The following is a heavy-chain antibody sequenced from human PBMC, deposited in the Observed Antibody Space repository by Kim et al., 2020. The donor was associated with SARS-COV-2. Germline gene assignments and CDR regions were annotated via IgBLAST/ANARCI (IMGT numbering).Heavy chain of an antibody. CDR2: IYYSGST. J-gene: IGHJ5*02. V-gene: IGHV4-59*13. Sequence: SETLSLTCTVSGGSISSYYWSWIRQPPGKGLEWIGYIYYSGSTNYNPSLKSRVTISVDTSKNQFSLKLSSVTAADTAVYYCARDDYYYDSSGYYRRFDPWGQGTLVTVSS. CDR3: ARDDYYYDSSGYYRRFDP. CDR1: GGSISSYY. D-gene: IGHD3-22*01.